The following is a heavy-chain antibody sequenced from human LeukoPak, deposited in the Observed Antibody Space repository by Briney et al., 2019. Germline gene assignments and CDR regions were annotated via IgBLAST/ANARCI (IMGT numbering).Heavy chain of an antibody. D-gene: IGHD3-10*02. CDR2: ISWNSGSI. Sequence: SLRLSCATSGFTFDDYAMHWVRQAPGKGLEWVSGISWNSGSIGYADSVKGRFTISRDNAKNSLYLQMNSLRAEDTTVYYCAGLGITMIGGVWGKGTTVTISS. J-gene: IGHJ6*04. CDR3: AGLGITMIGGV. V-gene: IGHV3-9*01. CDR1: GFTFDDYA.